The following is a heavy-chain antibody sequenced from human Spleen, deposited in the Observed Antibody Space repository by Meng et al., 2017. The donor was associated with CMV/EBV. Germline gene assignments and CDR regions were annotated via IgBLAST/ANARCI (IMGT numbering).Heavy chain of an antibody. CDR1: GYTFTGYY. CDR3: ARSKTVASSVGATSY. J-gene: IGHJ4*02. D-gene: IGHD1-26*01. CDR2: INPYSGGT. V-gene: IGHV1-2*02. Sequence: ASVKVSCKASGYTFTGYYMHWVRQAPGQGLEWMGWINPYSGGTNYAQKFQGRVTMTRDTSISTAYMELSRLRSDDTAVYYCARSKTVASSVGATSYWGQGTLVTVSS.